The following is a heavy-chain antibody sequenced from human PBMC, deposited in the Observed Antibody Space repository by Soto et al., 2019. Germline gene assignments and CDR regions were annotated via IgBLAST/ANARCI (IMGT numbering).Heavy chain of an antibody. Sequence: QITLRESGPTLVKPTQTLTLTCTISGFSLSTSGVGVGWIRQAPGKALEWLALIYWDEDKRYRPALKSRITITTDTPKNQVVLTMTNMAPVDTATYFCAHTGIVGGTGLIFTYWGQGTLVTVSS. CDR2: IYWDEDK. D-gene: IGHD1-26*01. CDR1: GFSLSTSGVG. V-gene: IGHV2-5*02. J-gene: IGHJ4*02. CDR3: AHTGIVGGTGLIFTY.